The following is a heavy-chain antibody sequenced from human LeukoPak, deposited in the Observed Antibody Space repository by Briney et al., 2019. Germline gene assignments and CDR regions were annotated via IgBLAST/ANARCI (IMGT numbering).Heavy chain of an antibody. CDR1: GYTFTDYF. CDR3: ARPRRGCSGGTCYSDFDY. D-gene: IGHD2-15*01. Sequence: ASVKVSRKASGYTFTDYFMHWVRQAPGQGLEWMGWINPNSDGTNYAQKFQGRVTMTRDTSISTGYMELSGLTSEDTAVYYCARPRRGCSGGTCYSDFDYWGQGTLVTVSS. V-gene: IGHV1-2*02. J-gene: IGHJ4*02. CDR2: INPNSDGT.